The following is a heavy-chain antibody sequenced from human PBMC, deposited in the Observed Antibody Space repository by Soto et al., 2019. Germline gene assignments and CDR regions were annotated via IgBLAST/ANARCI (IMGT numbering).Heavy chain of an antibody. CDR1: GGSISSSSYY. CDR3: ARRGANGDSLDY. V-gene: IGHV4-39*01. CDR2: IYYSGST. D-gene: IGHD4-17*01. Sequence: SETLSLTCTVSGGSISSSSYYWGWIRQPPGKGLEWIGSIYYSGSTYYNPSLKSRVTISVDTSKNQFSLKLSSVTAADTAVYYCARRGANGDSLDYWGQGTLVTVSS. J-gene: IGHJ4*02.